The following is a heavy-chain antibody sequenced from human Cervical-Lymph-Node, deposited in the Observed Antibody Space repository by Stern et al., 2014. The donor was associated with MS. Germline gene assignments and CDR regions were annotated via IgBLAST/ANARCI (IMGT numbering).Heavy chain of an antibody. D-gene: IGHD2-15*01. J-gene: IGHJ6*02. CDR1: GYIFTTYS. V-gene: IGHV1-3*01. CDR2: INAGNGNT. CDR3: ARGGGYYYGMDV. Sequence: QVQLMQSGAEVRKPGASVKVSCKASGYIFTTYSLHWVRQAPGQRPEWMGWINAGNGNTKYSQQFQGRVSITRDTSATTAYMDLSSLRSEDTAVYYCARGGGYYYGMDVWGRGTTVTVSS.